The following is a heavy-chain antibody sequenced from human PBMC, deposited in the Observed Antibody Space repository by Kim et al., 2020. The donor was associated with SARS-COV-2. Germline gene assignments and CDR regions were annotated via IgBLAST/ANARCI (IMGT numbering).Heavy chain of an antibody. V-gene: IGHV4-59*01. CDR2: IYYTGST. Sequence: SETLSLTCTVSGGSITSYYWSWIRQPPGKGLEWIGYIYYTGSTNYNPSLKSRVTISVDMSKNQLSLKLTSVTAADTALYYCARGGKMADYWGQGTLVTVS. D-gene: IGHD2-15*01. CDR3: ARGGKMADY. J-gene: IGHJ4*02. CDR1: GGSITSYY.